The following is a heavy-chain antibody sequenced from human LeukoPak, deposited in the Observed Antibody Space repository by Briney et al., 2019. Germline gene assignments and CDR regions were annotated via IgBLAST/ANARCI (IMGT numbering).Heavy chain of an antibody. D-gene: IGHD2/OR15-2a*01. V-gene: IGHV3-74*01. J-gene: IGHJ3*02. CDR3: ARTERTFKYYGSTTYLAAAFDI. CDR1: EFTFSNYW. Sequence: PGGSLRLSCVASEFTFSNYWMHWVRQAPGQGLVWVSRINSDGSSTSYADSVKGRFTISRDNAKNTLFLQMNSLRAEDTAVYYCARTERTFKYYGSTTYLAAAFDIWGQGTMVTVSS. CDR2: INSDGSST.